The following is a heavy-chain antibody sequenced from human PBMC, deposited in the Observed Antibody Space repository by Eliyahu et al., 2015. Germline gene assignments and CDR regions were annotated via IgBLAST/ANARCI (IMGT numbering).Heavy chain of an antibody. CDR3: ARGRYTSGSDWFDP. J-gene: IGHJ5*02. CDR2: IRSSGSYT. Sequence: QVQLVESGGGLVKPGGSLRLSCAASGFTFSVYYXXWIRQAPGKGLEXVSYIRSSGSYTDYADSVKGRFTISRNNAKNSLYLQMNSLRAEDTAVYYCARGRYTSGSDWFDPWGQGTLVTVSS. CDR1: GFTFSVYY. D-gene: IGHD6-19*01. V-gene: IGHV3-11*06.